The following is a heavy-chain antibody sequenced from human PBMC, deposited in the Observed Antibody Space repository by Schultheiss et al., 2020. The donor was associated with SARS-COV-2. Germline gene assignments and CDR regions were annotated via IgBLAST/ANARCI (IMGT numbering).Heavy chain of an antibody. V-gene: IGHV1-18*01. J-gene: IGHJ3*02. CDR3: ARVDPGDSSSWSVGGDAFDI. CDR1: GYTFTSYG. Sequence: ASVKVSCKASGYTFTSYGISWVRQAPGQGLEWMGWISAYNGNTNYAQKLQGRVTMTTDTSTSTAYMELRSLRSEDTAVYYCARVDPGDSSSWSVGGDAFDIWGQGTMVTVSS. CDR2: ISAYNGNT. D-gene: IGHD6-13*01.